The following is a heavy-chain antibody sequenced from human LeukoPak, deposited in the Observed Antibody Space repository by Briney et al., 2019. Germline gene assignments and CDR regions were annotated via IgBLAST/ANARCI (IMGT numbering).Heavy chain of an antibody. CDR2: IYYSGST. Sequence: SETLSLTCTVSGGSIGSTNYYWGWIRQPPGKGLEWIANIYYSGSTYYNPSLKSRVTISVDTSKNQFSLKLSSVTAADTAVYYCARGGWNKFDYWGQGTLVTVSS. J-gene: IGHJ4*02. D-gene: IGHD3-22*01. CDR1: GGSIGSTNYY. V-gene: IGHV4-39*07. CDR3: ARGGWNKFDY.